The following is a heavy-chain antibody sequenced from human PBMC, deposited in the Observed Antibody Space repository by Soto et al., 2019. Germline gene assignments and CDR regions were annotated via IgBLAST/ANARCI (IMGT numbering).Heavy chain of an antibody. CDR2: IYYSGST. V-gene: IGHV4-59*08. Sequence: SETLSLTCTVSGGSISSYYWSWIRQPPGKGLEWIGYIYYSGSTYYNPSLKSRVTISVDTSKNQFSLKLSSVTAADTAVYYCARLRGYSFDYWGQGTLVTVSS. D-gene: IGHD5-18*01. J-gene: IGHJ4*02. CDR1: GGSISSYY. CDR3: ARLRGYSFDY.